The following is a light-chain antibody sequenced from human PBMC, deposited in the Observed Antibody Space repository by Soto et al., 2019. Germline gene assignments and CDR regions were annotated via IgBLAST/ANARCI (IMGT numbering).Light chain of an antibody. V-gene: IGKV1-39*01. Sequence: DIQMTQSPSPLSASVGDRVDITCRTSQSVSSYLNWYQAKPGKAPKLLIYEAPSLKSGVPSRFSGSGSGTDFTLTISSLQPEDSATYYCQQSYSTPPFTFGPGTRVDI. CDR3: QQSYSTPPFT. CDR2: EAP. CDR1: QSVSSY. J-gene: IGKJ3*01.